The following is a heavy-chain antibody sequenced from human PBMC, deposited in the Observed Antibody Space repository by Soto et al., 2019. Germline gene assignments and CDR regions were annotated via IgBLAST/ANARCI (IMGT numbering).Heavy chain of an antibody. CDR1: KFTFGDYW. V-gene: IGHV3-7*01. J-gene: IGHJ4*02. CDR3: ASLSYGQLRYFDN. D-gene: IGHD3-16*02. Sequence: VALRLSCAVPKFTFGDYWMSWVRQPPGKGLEWISNIKQDGSDRNYADSVKGRFTISRDNADNSMYLQMNSLRAEDTAVYYCASLSYGQLRYFDNWGQGVLVTVSS. CDR2: IKQDGSDR.